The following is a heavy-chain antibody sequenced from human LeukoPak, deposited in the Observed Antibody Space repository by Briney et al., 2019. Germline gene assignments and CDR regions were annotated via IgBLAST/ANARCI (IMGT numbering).Heavy chain of an antibody. CDR2: ISSGSRYI. CDR3: ARHLFDIVVVPSAIDSFDI. V-gene: IGHV3-21*01. Sequence: GGSLRLSCAASGFTFSGHAMTWVRQAPGKVLQWVSSISSGSRYISYAESLKGRFTISRDNAKNSLFLQMNSLGAEDTALYFCARHLFDIVVVPSAIDSFDIWGQGTMVTVSS. J-gene: IGHJ3*02. CDR1: GFTFSGHA. D-gene: IGHD2-2*02.